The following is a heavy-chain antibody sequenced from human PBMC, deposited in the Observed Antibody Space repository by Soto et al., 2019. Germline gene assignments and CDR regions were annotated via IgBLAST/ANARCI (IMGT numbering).Heavy chain of an antibody. CDR3: ARDYDYDYYYYGMDV. CDR2: ISAYNGNT. CDR1: GYTFTSYG. J-gene: IGHJ6*02. Sequence: ASVKVSCKASGYTFTSYGISWVRQAPGQGLEWMGWISAYNGNTNYAQKLQGRVTMTTDTSTSTAYMELRSLRSDDTAVYYCARDYDYDYYYYGMDVWGQGTTVTVSS. D-gene: IGHD5-12*01. V-gene: IGHV1-18*01.